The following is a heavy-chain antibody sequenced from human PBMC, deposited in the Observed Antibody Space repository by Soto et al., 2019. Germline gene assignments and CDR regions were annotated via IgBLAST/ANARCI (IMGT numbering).Heavy chain of an antibody. Sequence: QVQLQESGPGLVKPSQTLSLTCTVSGGSISSGGSYWSWIRQRPGKGLEWIGYIYYSGTTYYNPSIRSRVSNSLHKSKDPLSLDLTSVNSADKVISYCASGQCVTYSCSYLDLWGRGTPVTVSS. D-gene: IGHD2-2*01. CDR1: GGSISSGGSY. J-gene: IGHJ2*01. CDR3: ASGQCVTYSCSYLDL. V-gene: IGHV4-31*03. CDR2: IYYSGTT.